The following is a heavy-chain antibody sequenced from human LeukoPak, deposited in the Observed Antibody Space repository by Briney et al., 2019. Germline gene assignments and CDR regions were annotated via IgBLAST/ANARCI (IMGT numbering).Heavy chain of an antibody. CDR2: IYYSGST. D-gene: IGHD4-23*01. CDR3: ARDDYGGTPYYYGMDV. Sequence: SQTLSLTCTVSGGSISSGGYYWSWIRQHPGKGLEWFGYIYYSGSTYYNPSLKSRVTISVDTSKNQFSLKLSSVTAADTAVYYCARDDYGGTPYYYGMDVWGQGTTVTVSS. V-gene: IGHV4-31*03. J-gene: IGHJ6*02. CDR1: GGSISSGGYY.